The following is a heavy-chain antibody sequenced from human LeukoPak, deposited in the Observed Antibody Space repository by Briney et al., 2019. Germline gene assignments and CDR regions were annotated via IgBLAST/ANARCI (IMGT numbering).Heavy chain of an antibody. V-gene: IGHV1-2*02. CDR2: INPNSGGT. J-gene: IGHJ6*03. CDR1: GYTFTGYY. CDR3: ARDMSPRWEAPIAAAGIHYYYYYMDV. D-gene: IGHD6-13*01. Sequence: GASVKVSCKASGYTFTGYYMHWVRQAPGQGLEWMGWINPNSGGTNYAQKFQGRVTMTRDTSISTAYMELSRLRSDDTAVYYCARDMSPRWEAPIAAAGIHYYYYYMDVWGKGTTVTVSS.